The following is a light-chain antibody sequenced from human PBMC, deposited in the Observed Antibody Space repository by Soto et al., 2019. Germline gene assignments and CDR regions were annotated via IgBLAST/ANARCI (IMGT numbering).Light chain of an antibody. CDR3: QHYVNLPLT. Sequence: DIQMTQSPSSLSASVGDRVTITFRAIQDIKNYLNWYQQKPGKAPKVLIYEASSLATGVPSRFSGGGSETHFTFTISSLQPEDFATYYCQHYVNLPLTFGGGTKVDI. CDR2: EAS. J-gene: IGKJ4*01. V-gene: IGKV1-33*01. CDR1: QDIKNY.